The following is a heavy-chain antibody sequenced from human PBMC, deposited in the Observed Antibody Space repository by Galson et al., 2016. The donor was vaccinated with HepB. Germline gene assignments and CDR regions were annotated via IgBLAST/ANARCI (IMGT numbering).Heavy chain of an antibody. J-gene: IGHJ4*02. V-gene: IGHV4-34*01. CDR2: ISHSGRT. D-gene: IGHD2-15*01. CDR1: GGSLSGYY. Sequence: LSLTCAVYGGSLSGYYGSWIRQPPGKGLEWIGEISHSGRTNYSPSLKSRVIISVDTSKNQFSLKLSSLTAADTAVYYCARVQVPRIHCSGVNCNPEYYFDYWGQGTLVTGSS. CDR3: ARVQVPRIHCSGVNCNPEYYFDY.